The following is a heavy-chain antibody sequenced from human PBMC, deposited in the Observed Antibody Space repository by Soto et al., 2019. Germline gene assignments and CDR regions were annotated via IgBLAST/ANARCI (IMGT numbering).Heavy chain of an antibody. CDR2: ISGSGGDR. J-gene: IGHJ6*02. D-gene: IGHD2-15*01. CDR1: GFTFNSYP. V-gene: IGHV3-23*01. Sequence: EVQLLESGGDLVQPGGSLRLSCAASGFTFNSYPMSWVRQAPGKGLEWVSTISGSGGDRYYADSVKGRFTISRDNSRNTLDVQMNSLGVEDTAVYYCAKGLDVVRHYPYYGFDVWGQGTTVTVSS. CDR3: AKGLDVVRHYPYYGFDV.